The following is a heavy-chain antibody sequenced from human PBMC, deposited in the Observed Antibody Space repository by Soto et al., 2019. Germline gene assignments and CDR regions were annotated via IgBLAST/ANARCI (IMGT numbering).Heavy chain of an antibody. V-gene: IGHV3-21*01. CDR1: GFTFSSYS. J-gene: IGHJ6*02. CDR2: ISSSSSYI. CDR3: ARIGMVRGVISYYYYGMDV. Sequence: GGSLRLSCAASGFTFSSYSMNWVRQAPGKGLEWVSSISSSSSYIYYADSVKGRFTISRDNAKNSLYLQMNSLRAEDTAVYYYARIGMVRGVISYYYYGMDVWGQGTTVTVSS. D-gene: IGHD3-10*01.